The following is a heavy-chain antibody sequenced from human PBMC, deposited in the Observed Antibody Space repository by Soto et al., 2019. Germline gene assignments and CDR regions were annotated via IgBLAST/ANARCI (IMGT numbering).Heavy chain of an antibody. CDR2: MYHRGST. V-gene: IGHV4-31*03. D-gene: IGHD2-15*01. Sequence: SETLSFTCTVFGGSISTDTFYWSWIRPHPGKGLEWCGDMYHRGSTYYSPSLKSRVSISKDTSKNQFSLMLSSVTAADTAVYYYSRYCSGCSCLMSYFDYWGQGALVTVSS. J-gene: IGHJ4*02. CDR3: SRYCSGCSCLMSYFDY. CDR1: GGSISTDTFY.